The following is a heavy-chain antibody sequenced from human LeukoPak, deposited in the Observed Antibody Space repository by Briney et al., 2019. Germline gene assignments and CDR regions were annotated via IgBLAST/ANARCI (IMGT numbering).Heavy chain of an antibody. D-gene: IGHD5-18*01. CDR3: ARGGYSYGSQISLGY. J-gene: IGHJ4*02. CDR2: ISAYNGNT. V-gene: IGHV1-18*04. CDR1: GYTFTSYG. Sequence: ASVKVSCKASGYTFTSYGVSWGRQAPGQGLEWMGWISAYNGNTNYAQKLQGRVTMTTDTSTSTAYMELRSLTSDDTAVYYCARGGYSYGSQISLGYRGQGTLVTVSS.